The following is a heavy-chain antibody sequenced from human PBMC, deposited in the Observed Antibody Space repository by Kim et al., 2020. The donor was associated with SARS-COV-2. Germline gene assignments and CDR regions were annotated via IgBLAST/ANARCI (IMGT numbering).Heavy chain of an antibody. CDR2: INSDGSST. Sequence: GGSLRLSCAASGFTFSSYWMHWVRQAPGKGLVWVSRINSDGSSTSYADSVKGRFTISRDNAKNTLYLQMNSLRAEDTAVYYCARMPVRLLLNYYYMDVWGKGATVTVSS. J-gene: IGHJ6*03. D-gene: IGHD3-3*01. CDR3: ARMPVRLLLNYYYMDV. V-gene: IGHV3-74*01. CDR1: GFTFSSYW.